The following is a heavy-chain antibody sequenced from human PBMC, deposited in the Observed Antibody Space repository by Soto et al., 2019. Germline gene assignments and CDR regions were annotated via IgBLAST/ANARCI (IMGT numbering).Heavy chain of an antibody. CDR3: ARGVAAAPMTSFAY. V-gene: IGHV5-51*01. CDR2: ISPDNSHT. J-gene: IGHJ4*02. Sequence: LKISCKCSVYSFTSYWICWVRQMPGKGLEWMGFISPDNSHTRTRPSNQATVTTTADKSISTDYLQWSSLKASDNAMYYCARGVAAAPMTSFAYWGQGTL. D-gene: IGHD6-13*01. CDR1: VYSFTSYW.